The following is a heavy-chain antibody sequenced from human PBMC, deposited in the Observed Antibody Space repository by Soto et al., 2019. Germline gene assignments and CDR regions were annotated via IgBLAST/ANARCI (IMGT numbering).Heavy chain of an antibody. D-gene: IGHD5-18*01. CDR3: GRDGALGDTAVVDS. J-gene: IGHJ4*02. V-gene: IGHV3-33*01. Sequence: QVQLVESGGGVVQPGKSLRLSCAASGFTFSTYGMHWVRQAPGKGLEWVAVIWYDGSNKYHGDSLKGRFTISRGNSKNTLYLQINNLRAEDTAVYYCGRDGALGDTAVVDSWGQGTLVTVSS. CDR1: GFTFSTYG. CDR2: IWYDGSNK.